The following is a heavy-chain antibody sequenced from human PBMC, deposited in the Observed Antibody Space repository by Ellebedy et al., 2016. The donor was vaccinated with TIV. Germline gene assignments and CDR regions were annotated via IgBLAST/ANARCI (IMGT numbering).Heavy chain of an antibody. J-gene: IGHJ4*02. D-gene: IGHD3-22*01. CDR1: GFTVSSNY. V-gene: IGHV3-66*01. CDR3: AREIYSDYYDSSGYYDY. Sequence: GESLKISCAASGFTVSSNYMRWVRQAPGKGLEWVSVIYSGGSTYYADSVKGRFTISRDNSKNTLYLQMNSLRAEDTAVYYCAREIYSDYYDSSGYYDYWGQGTLVTVSS. CDR2: IYSGGST.